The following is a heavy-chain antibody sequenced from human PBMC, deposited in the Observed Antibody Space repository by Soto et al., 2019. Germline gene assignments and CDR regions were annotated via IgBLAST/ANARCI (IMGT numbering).Heavy chain of an antibody. CDR1: GYTFTSYY. J-gene: IGHJ6*03. V-gene: IGHV1-46*03. D-gene: IGHD6-13*01. CDR3: AREGQQLVHGYYYYMDV. Sequence: ASVKVSCKASGYTFTSYYMHWVRQAPGQGLEWMGIINPSGGSTSYAQKFQGRVTMTRDTSTSTVYMELSSLRSEDTAVYYCAREGQQLVHGYYYYMDVLGKGTTVTVSS. CDR2: INPSGGST.